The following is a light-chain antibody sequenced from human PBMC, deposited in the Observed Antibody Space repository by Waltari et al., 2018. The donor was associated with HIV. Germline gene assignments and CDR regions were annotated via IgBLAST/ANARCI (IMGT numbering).Light chain of an antibody. CDR2: EVS. J-gene: IGLJ2*01. CDR1: SRDISGYNY. V-gene: IGLV2-14*01. CDR3: SSYTSNNTV. Sequence: QSALTQPASVSGSPGQSITLSCTGTSRDISGYNYVSWYQHHPAKAPKLMIYEVSNRPSGVSNRFSGSKSGNTASLTISGLQVEDEADYYCSSYTSNNTVFGGGTELTVL.